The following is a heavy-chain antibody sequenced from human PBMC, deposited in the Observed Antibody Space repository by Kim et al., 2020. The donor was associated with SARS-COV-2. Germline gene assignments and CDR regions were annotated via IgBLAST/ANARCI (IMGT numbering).Heavy chain of an antibody. Sequence: GGSLRLSCAASGVTVRGNYMTWVRQAPGKGLEWVSVIYGDDSADYADSVKGRFFISRDNYENTVYLQMQSLTAEDTALYYCATRSNDWSSLFFDLWGRGTGVTVSS. CDR2: IYGDDSA. D-gene: IGHD3-9*01. CDR1: GVTVRGNY. J-gene: IGHJ2*01. V-gene: IGHV3-66*02. CDR3: ATRSNDWSSLFFDL.